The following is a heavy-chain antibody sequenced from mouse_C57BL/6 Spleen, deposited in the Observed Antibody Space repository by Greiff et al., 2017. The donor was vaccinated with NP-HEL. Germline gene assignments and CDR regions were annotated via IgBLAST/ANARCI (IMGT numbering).Heavy chain of an antibody. J-gene: IGHJ4*01. CDR1: GYTFTSYW. CDR3: AREHYYGSSYAMDY. CDR2: IHPNSGST. D-gene: IGHD1-1*01. Sequence: VQLQQSGAELVKPGASVKLSCKASGYTFTSYWMHWVKQRPGQGLEWIGMIHPNSGSTNYNEKFKSKATLTVDKSSSTAYMQLSSLTSEDSAVYYCAREHYYGSSYAMDYWGQGTSVTVSS. V-gene: IGHV1-64*01.